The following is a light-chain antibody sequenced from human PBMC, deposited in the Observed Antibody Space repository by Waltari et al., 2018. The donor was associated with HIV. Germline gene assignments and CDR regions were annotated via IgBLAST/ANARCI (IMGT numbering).Light chain of an antibody. CDR3: QSADSSGTYRV. J-gene: IGLJ1*01. V-gene: IGLV3-25*03. CDR2: KDS. CDR1: ALPKQY. Sequence: SYALTQPPSVSVSPGQTARITCSGDALPKQYAYWYQQKPGQAPVLVIYKDSERPSGIPERFSGSSAGTTVTLTISGGQAEDEADYYCQSADSSGTYRVFGTGTKVTVL.